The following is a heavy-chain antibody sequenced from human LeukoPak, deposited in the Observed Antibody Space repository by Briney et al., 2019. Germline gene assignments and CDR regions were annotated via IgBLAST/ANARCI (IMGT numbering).Heavy chain of an antibody. CDR3: ARHGSVLRYFDWLPSNSNWFDP. V-gene: IGHV4-34*01. CDR2: INHSGST. CDR1: GGSINGYY. Sequence: SETLSLTCTVSGGSINGYYWSWIRQPPGKGLEWIGEINHSGSTNYNPSLKSRVTISVDTSKNQFSLKLSSVTAADTAVYYCARHGSVLRYFDWLPSNSNWFDPWGQGTLVTVSS. J-gene: IGHJ5*02. D-gene: IGHD3-9*01.